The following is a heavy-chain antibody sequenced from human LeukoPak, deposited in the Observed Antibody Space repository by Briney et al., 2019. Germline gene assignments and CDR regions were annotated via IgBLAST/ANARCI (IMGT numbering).Heavy chain of an antibody. CDR2: MHYSGST. V-gene: IGHV4-39*01. CDR1: GGSISSSSYY. CDR3: ARLRLRFLEWLFHDALDI. J-gene: IGHJ3*02. Sequence: PSETLSLTCTVSGGSISSSSYYWGWIRQPPGKGLEWIGTMHYSGSTYYNASLKSRVTISVDTSKNQLSLKLTSVTAADTAVYYCARLRLRFLEWLFHDALDIWGQGTMVTVSS. D-gene: IGHD3-3*01.